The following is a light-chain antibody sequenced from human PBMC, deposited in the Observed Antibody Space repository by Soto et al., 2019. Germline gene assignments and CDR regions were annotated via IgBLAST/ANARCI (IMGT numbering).Light chain of an antibody. CDR3: QQYNSYPLP. J-gene: IGKJ4*01. Sequence: DIQMTQSPSTLSASVGDRVTITCRASQSISSWLAWYQQKPGKAPKLLIDKASSLESGVPSRFSGSGSGTEFTLTISSLQPDDFATYYCQQYNSYPLPFGGGTKVDIK. CDR2: KAS. CDR1: QSISSW. V-gene: IGKV1-5*03.